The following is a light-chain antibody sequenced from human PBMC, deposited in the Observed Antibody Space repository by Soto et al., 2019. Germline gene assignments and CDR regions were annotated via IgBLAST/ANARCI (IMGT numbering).Light chain of an antibody. Sequence: DIQMTQSPSSLSASVGDRVTITCRASQGIIGYLAWYQQKQGKDPNILIYAASTLQSGVPSRFSGSGSGTDFTLTISSLQPEDVATYYCQKYNTSPQTFGPGTKVEIK. CDR1: QGIIGY. CDR2: AAS. V-gene: IGKV1-27*01. J-gene: IGKJ4*01. CDR3: QKYNTSPQT.